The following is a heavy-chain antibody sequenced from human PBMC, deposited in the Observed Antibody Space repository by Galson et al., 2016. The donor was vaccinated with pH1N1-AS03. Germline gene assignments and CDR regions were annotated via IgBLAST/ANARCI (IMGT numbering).Heavy chain of an antibody. V-gene: IGHV3-23*01. CDR3: ATDAGVTLPFVY. Sequence: SLRLSCAAFGLAFSYNGMAWVRQVPGKGLEWVSTVNDNGVRTHYADSVKGRFTISRDKSRNTPYLQMNSLRADDTAIYYCATDAGVTLPFVYWGQGALVTVSS. CDR2: VNDNGVRT. J-gene: IGHJ4*02. CDR1: GLAFSYNG. D-gene: IGHD6-13*01.